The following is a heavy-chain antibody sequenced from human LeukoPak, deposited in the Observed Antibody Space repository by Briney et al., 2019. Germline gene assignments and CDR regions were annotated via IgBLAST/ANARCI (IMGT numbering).Heavy chain of an antibody. V-gene: IGHV3-21*01. CDR3: ARGASGSYYTLFDY. CDR2: ISSSISYI. D-gene: IGHD1-26*01. Sequence: PGGSLRLSCAASGFTFSIYSMNWVRQAPGKGLEWVSSISSSISYIYYADSVKGRFAISRDNAKNSLYLQINSLRAEDTAVYYCARGASGSYYTLFDYWGQGTLVSVSS. J-gene: IGHJ4*02. CDR1: GFTFSIYS.